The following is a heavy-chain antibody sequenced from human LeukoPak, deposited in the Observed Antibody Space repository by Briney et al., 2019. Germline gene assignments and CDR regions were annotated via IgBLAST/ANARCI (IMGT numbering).Heavy chain of an antibody. V-gene: IGHV4-39*01. Sequence: SETLSLTCTVSGDSISSSNYYWGWIRQPPGKGLEWVGSLYYSGSTYYNPSLKSRVTISVDTSKNQFSLRLSSVTAADTAVYYCASYGDYFDYWGQGTLVTVSS. CDR3: ASYGDYFDY. J-gene: IGHJ4*02. CDR1: GDSISSSNYY. CDR2: LYYSGST. D-gene: IGHD4-17*01.